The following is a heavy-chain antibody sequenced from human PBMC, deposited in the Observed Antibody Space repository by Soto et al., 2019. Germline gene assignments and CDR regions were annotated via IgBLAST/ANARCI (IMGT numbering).Heavy chain of an antibody. Sequence: QVQLQESGPGLVKPSQTLSLTCTVSGGPIASGGYYWSWIRQHPGKGLEWIGFIYYGGSTFYNPSLESRLTISIDTSKNQFSLKLRSVTGADTAFYYCAREIAVAGNAFDIWGQGTMVTVSS. CDR3: AREIAVAGNAFDI. CDR1: GGPIASGGYY. D-gene: IGHD6-19*01. J-gene: IGHJ3*02. CDR2: IYYGGST. V-gene: IGHV4-31*03.